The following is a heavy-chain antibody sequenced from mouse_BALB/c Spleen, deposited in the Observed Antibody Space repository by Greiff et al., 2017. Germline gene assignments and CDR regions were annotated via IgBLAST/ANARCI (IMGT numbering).Heavy chain of an antibody. J-gene: IGHJ2*01. CDR1: GFTFSSYT. CDR2: ISNGGGST. V-gene: IGHV5-12-2*01. Sequence: EVKVVESGGGLVQPGGSLKLSCAASGFTFSSYTMSWVRQTPEKRLEWVAYISNGGGSTYYPDTVKGRFTISRDNAKNTLYLQMSSLKSEDTAMYYCARHDGTGGYFDYWGQGTTRTVAS. CDR3: ARHDGTGGYFDY. D-gene: IGHD3-3*01.